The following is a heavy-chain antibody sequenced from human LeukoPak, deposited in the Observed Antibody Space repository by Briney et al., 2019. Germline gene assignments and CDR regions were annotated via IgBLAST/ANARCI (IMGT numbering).Heavy chain of an antibody. V-gene: IGHV3-30*04. CDR1: GFTLSSYA. CDR3: AKAGLEPPPGYYYYGMDV. Sequence: GGSLRLSCAASGFTLSSYAMHWVRQAPGKGLEWVAVISYDGSNKYYADSVKGRFTISRDNSKNTLYLQMNSLRAEDTAVYYCAKAGLEPPPGYYYYGMDVWGQGTTVTVSS. J-gene: IGHJ6*02. CDR2: ISYDGSNK. D-gene: IGHD1-1*01.